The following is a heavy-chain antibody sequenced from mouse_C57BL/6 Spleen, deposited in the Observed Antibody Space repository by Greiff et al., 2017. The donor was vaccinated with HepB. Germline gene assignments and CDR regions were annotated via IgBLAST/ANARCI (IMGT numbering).Heavy chain of an antibody. Sequence: EVKLMESGPVLVKPGASVKMSCKASGYTFTDYYMNWVKQSHGKSLEWIGVINPYNGGTSYNQKFKGKATLTVDKSSSTAYMELNSLTSEDSAVYYCARRYYDYGGFAYWGQGTLVTVSA. CDR2: INPYNGGT. CDR1: GYTFTDYY. CDR3: ARRYYDYGGFAY. V-gene: IGHV1-19*01. D-gene: IGHD2-4*01. J-gene: IGHJ3*01.